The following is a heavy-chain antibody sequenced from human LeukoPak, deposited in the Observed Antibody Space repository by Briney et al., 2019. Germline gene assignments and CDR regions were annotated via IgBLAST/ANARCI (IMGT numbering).Heavy chain of an antibody. V-gene: IGHV4-59*01. J-gene: IGHJ3*01. CDR1: GGSIRNYY. D-gene: IGHD5-18*01. CDR3: ARPAERGYSYGLDF. CDR2: ISYSGST. Sequence: PSETLSLTCTVSGGSIRNYYWSWIRQPPGKGLEWIGYISYSGSTNYNPSLKSRVTISLDTSKNQVSLNLSSVTAADTAVYYCARPAERGYSYGLDFWGPGTMVTVSS.